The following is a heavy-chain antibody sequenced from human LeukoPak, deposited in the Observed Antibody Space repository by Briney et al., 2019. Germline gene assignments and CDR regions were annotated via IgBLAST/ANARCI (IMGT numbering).Heavy chain of an antibody. CDR1: GFTLDDFA. CDR2: VSWNSASI. Sequence: PGRSLRLSCAASGFTLDDFAMHWVRQAPGKGLEWVSGVSWNSASIGYADSVKGRFTISRDNAKNSLYLQMNSLRAEDMALYYCAKLDGYANWGQGTLVTVSS. D-gene: IGHD5-24*01. V-gene: IGHV3-9*03. J-gene: IGHJ4*02. CDR3: AKLDGYAN.